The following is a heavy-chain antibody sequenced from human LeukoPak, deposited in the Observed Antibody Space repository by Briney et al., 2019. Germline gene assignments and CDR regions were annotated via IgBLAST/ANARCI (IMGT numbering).Heavy chain of an antibody. D-gene: IGHD4-23*01. Sequence: SETLSLTCTVSGGSISSGSYYWSWIRQPAGKGLEWIGRIYTSGSTNYNPSLKSRVTISVDTSKNQFSLKLSSVTAADTAVYYCARAGGNPKEVRWFDPWGQGTLVTVSS. CDR2: IYTSGST. CDR3: ARAGGNPKEVRWFDP. CDR1: GGSISSGSYY. J-gene: IGHJ5*02. V-gene: IGHV4-61*02.